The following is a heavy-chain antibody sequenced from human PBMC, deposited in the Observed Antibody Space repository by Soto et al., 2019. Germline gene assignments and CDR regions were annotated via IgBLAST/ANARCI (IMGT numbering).Heavy chain of an antibody. Sequence: SVKVSCKASRVAFSKFIVTWVRQAPGLGLEWVGGIIPIFGTANYAQKFQGRVTITADESTSTSYMEVNNLRSEDAAVYYCAKVRYSSPMGYYYGMDVWGQGTTVTVSS. J-gene: IGHJ6*02. CDR1: RVAFSKFI. D-gene: IGHD6-19*01. CDR2: IIPIFGTA. CDR3: AKVRYSSPMGYYYGMDV. V-gene: IGHV1-69*13.